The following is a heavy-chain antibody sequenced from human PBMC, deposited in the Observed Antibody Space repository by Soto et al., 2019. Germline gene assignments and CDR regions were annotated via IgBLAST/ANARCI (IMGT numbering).Heavy chain of an antibody. CDR1: GYTFTSFD. D-gene: IGHD1-26*01. V-gene: IGHV1-8*02. CDR3: GVPTVARSYDY. CDR2: MNPNSGNT. J-gene: IGHJ4*02. Sequence: QVQLVQSGAEVKKPGASVKVSCKASGYTFTSFDINWVRQATGQGLEWMGWMNPNSGNTGYSQKFQGRVTRNRHTSRSRTYMELRSRRSEDTAVYYCGVPTVARSYDYRGQGTLVTVSS.